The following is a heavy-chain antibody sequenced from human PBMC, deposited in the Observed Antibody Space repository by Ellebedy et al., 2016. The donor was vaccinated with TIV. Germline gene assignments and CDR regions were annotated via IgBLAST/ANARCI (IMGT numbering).Heavy chain of an antibody. Sequence: GGSLRLSXAASGFTFSSYDMQWVRQTTGRGLEWVSGIGTAGDTYYPGSVKGRFTISRDNAKNSLYLQMNSLRAGDTAVYYCARDRRLPVDSSSWYSGMDVWGQGTTVTVSS. J-gene: IGHJ6*02. CDR1: GFTFSSYD. D-gene: IGHD6-13*01. CDR3: ARDRRLPVDSSSWYSGMDV. CDR2: IGTAGDT. V-gene: IGHV3-13*04.